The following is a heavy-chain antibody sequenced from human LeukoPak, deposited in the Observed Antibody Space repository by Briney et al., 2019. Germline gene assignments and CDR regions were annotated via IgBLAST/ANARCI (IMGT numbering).Heavy chain of an antibody. D-gene: IGHD6-19*01. J-gene: IGHJ1*01. Sequence: GSLRLSCAASGFTFSSYSMNWVRQAPGKGLEWVSYISSSSSTIYYADSVKGRFTISRDNAKNSLYLQMNSLRAEDTAVYYCARRGWYERYYFQHWGQGTLVTVSS. V-gene: IGHV3-48*01. CDR2: ISSSSSTI. CDR3: ARRGWYERYYFQH. CDR1: GFTFSSYS.